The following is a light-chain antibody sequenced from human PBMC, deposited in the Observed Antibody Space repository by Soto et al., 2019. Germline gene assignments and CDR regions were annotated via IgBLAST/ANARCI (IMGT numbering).Light chain of an antibody. J-gene: IGKJ5*01. CDR3: QQYDTYPIT. CDR1: QGIRNH. CDR2: AVS. Sequence: IHMTLSASSLSASVGHRVTITCRASQGIRNHLAWFQQKEGQAPKSLIYAVSTLQSGVTSKFSGSGYGTDFNLTISSLQTEDSATYYCQQYDTYPITYGQGTRLEIK. V-gene: IGKV1-16*02.